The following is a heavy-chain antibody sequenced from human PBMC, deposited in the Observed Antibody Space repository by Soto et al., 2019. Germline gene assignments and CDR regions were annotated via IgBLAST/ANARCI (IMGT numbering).Heavy chain of an antibody. J-gene: IGHJ6*02. CDR3: ARGGIKQNYDFWSGSYGMDV. Sequence: ASVKVSCKASGYTFTSYGISWVRQAPGKGLEWMGWISAYNGNTNYAQKLQGRVTMTTDTSTSTAYMELRSLRSDDTAVYYCARGGIKQNYDFWSGSYGMDVWGQGTTVTVSS. V-gene: IGHV1-18*04. CDR1: GYTFTSYG. D-gene: IGHD3-3*01. CDR2: ISAYNGNT.